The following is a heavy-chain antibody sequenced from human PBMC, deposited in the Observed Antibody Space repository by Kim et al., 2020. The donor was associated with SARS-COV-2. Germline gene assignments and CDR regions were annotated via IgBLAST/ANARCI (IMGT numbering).Heavy chain of an antibody. D-gene: IGHD6-19*01. CDR2: ISSSGATI. CDR3: ARDHGIAVAGDAFNI. Sequence: GGSLRLSCATSGFTFSSYEMNWVRQAPGKGLEWVSYISSSGATIYYADSVQGRFTISRDNAKNSLYLQMDSLRAEDTAVYYCARDHGIAVAGDAFNIWGQGTVVTVSS. J-gene: IGHJ3*02. V-gene: IGHV3-48*03. CDR1: GFTFSSYE.